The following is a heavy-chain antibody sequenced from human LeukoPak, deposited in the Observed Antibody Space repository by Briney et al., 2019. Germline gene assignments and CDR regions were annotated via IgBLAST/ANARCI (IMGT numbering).Heavy chain of an antibody. CDR2: INHSGST. V-gene: IGHV4-34*01. D-gene: IGHD2-2*01. J-gene: IGHJ4*02. CDR3: ARCGRGVGPAATGPY. CDR1: GGSFSGYY. Sequence: PSETLSLTCAVYGGSFSGYYWSWIRQPPEKGLEWIGEINHSGSTNYNPSLKSRVTISVDTSKNQFSLKLSSVTAADTAVYYCARCGRGVGPAATGPYWGQGTLVTVSS.